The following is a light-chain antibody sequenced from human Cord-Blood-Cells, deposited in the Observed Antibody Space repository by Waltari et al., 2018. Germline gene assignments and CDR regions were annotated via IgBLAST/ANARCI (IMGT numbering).Light chain of an antibody. CDR3: QQYNNWPPWT. V-gene: IGKV3-15*01. J-gene: IGKJ1*01. Sequence: ELVMTQSPATLSVSPGERAPLSCRASQSVSSYLAWYQQKPGQAPRLLNYGASTRATGIPARFSGSGFGTEFTLTISSLQSEDFAVYYCQQYNNWPPWTFGQGTKVEIK. CDR2: GAS. CDR1: QSVSSY.